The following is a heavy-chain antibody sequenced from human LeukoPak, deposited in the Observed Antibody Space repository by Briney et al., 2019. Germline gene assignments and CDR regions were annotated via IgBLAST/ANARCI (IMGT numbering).Heavy chain of an antibody. D-gene: IGHD3-10*01. CDR1: GYTFTGYY. V-gene: IGHV1-2*02. CDR2: INPNSGGT. CDR3: ARDYASGSFQPLDY. Sequence: ASVKVSCKASGYTFTGYYMHWVRQAPGQGLEWMGWINPNSGGTNYAQKFQGRVTMTRDTSISTAYMEPSRLRSDDTAVYYCARDYASGSFQPLDYWGQGTLVTVSS. J-gene: IGHJ4*02.